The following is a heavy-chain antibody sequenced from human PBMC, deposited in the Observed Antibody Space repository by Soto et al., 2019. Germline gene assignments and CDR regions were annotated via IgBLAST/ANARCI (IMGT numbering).Heavy chain of an antibody. Sequence: SETLSLTCTVSGGSISSGDYYWSWIRQPPGKGLEWIGYIYYSGSTYYNPSLKSRVTISVDTSKNQFSLKLSSVTAADTAVYYCAGEFRYYYDSSGYYFNFDYWGQGXLVTVYS. V-gene: IGHV4-30-4*01. J-gene: IGHJ4*02. D-gene: IGHD3-22*01. CDR2: IYYSGST. CDR1: GGSISSGDYY. CDR3: AGEFRYYYDSSGYYFNFDY.